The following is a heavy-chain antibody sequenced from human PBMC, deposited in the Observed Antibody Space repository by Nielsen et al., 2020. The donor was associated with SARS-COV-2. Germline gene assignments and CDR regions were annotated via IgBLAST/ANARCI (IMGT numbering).Heavy chain of an antibody. CDR3: AKVYGDYVGFFDV. Sequence: GGSLRLSCVGSGFTFDDYAMHWVRHAPGKGLEWVSGISWNSVSIDYADSVKGRFTISRDNAKSSLYLQMNSLRAEDTAFYYCAKVYGDYVGFFDVWGRGTLVTGPS. V-gene: IGHV3-9*01. CDR1: GFTFDDYA. D-gene: IGHD4-17*01. J-gene: IGHJ2*01. CDR2: ISWNSVSI.